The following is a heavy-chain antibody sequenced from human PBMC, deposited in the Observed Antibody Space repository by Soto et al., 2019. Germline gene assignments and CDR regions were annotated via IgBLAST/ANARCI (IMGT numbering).Heavy chain of an antibody. J-gene: IGHJ5*02. V-gene: IGHV1-2*06. D-gene: IGHD2-15*01. CDR3: ANLPPTPAGLDP. CDR2: MNPNSGAT. Sequence: ASVKVSCKASGYTFTGYFIHWLRQAPGQGLEWMGRMNPNSGATNYAPKFQGRVSMTRDTSIRTAYMELASLRSDDTAVYYCANLPPTPAGLDPWGQGTLSPSPQ. CDR1: GYTFTGYF.